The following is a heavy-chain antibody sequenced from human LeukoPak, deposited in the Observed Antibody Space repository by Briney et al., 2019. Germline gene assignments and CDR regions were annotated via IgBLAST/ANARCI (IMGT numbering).Heavy chain of an antibody. CDR2: ISGSGGST. D-gene: IGHD5-24*01. V-gene: IGHV3-23*01. J-gene: IGHJ4*02. CDR3: ARGAGYNYPYYFDY. CDR1: GFTFSSYA. Sequence: GGSLRLSCAASGFTFSSYAMSWVRQAPGKGLEWVSGISGSGGSTHYADSVKGRFTISRDNSKNTLYLQMNSLRAEDTAVYYCARGAGYNYPYYFDYWGQGTLVTVSS.